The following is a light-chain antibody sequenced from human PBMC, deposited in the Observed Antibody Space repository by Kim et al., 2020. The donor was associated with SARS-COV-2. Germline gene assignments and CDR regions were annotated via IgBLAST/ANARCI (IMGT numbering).Light chain of an antibody. CDR1: QSVSIN. Sequence: DIEMTQSPSALSASVGDRVTISCRASQSVSINLNWYQQKPGKAPRLLISAASSLQSGVPSRFSGSGSGTGFTLTINSLQPEDFGSYYCQQTFSTQYSFGQGTKLEI. CDR3: QQTFSTQYS. V-gene: IGKV1-39*01. CDR2: AAS. J-gene: IGKJ2*03.